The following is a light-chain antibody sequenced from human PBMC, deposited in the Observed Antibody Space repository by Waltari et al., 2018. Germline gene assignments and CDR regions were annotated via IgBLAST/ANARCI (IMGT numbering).Light chain of an antibody. CDR2: ATY. Sequence: QSVLTQPPSTSGTPGQRVTISCSGSTSNIGTNPVTWYQLLPGTAPKTVIFATYHRPSGVPDRFSASKSGTSASLVISELQSEDEADYFCATWDDSLSGRVFGRGTKVTVL. J-gene: IGLJ6*01. V-gene: IGLV1-44*01. CDR3: ATWDDSLSGRV. CDR1: TSNIGTNP.